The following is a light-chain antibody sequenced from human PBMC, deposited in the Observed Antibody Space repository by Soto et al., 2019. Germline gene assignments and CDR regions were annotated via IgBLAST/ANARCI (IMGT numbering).Light chain of an antibody. Sequence: QSALTQPPSASGSPGQSFTISCSGTSSDVASYNYVSWYQQHPGKAPKLIIYEVSKRPSGVPDRFSGSKSGDTASLPVSGLQAEDEADYYCSAHVGSGIFGGGTKLTVL. CDR1: SSDVASYNY. J-gene: IGLJ2*01. CDR3: SAHVGSGI. V-gene: IGLV2-8*01. CDR2: EVS.